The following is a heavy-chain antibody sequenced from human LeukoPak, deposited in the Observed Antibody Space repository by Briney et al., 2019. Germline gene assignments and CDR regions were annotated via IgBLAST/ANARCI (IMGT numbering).Heavy chain of an antibody. V-gene: IGHV3-7*03. Sequence: GGSLRLSCAGTGFTFSNYWMNWVRQAPGKGLEWVANIKEDGSQKYYVDSVKGRFTISRDSAKNSVYLQMSSLRAEDTAVYYCAKSDCTYVSCYVLDYWGQGSQVTVSS. D-gene: IGHD2-2*01. J-gene: IGHJ4*02. CDR3: AKSDCTYVSCYVLDY. CDR2: IKEDGSQK. CDR1: GFTFSNYW.